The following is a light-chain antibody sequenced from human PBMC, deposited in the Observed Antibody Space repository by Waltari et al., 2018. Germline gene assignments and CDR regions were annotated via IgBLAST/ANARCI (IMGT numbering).Light chain of an antibody. J-gene: IGLJ7*01. CDR2: RNN. CDR3: AAWDDSLSGAV. CDR1: SSNIGNNS. V-gene: IGLV1-47*01. Sequence: QSVLTQPPSASGTPGQRVTISCSGRSSNIGNNSVYWYQPLPGTAPKLLIYRNNQRPSVVPDRFSVSKSGTSASLAISGLRSEDEADYYCAAWDDSLSGAVFGGGTQLTVL.